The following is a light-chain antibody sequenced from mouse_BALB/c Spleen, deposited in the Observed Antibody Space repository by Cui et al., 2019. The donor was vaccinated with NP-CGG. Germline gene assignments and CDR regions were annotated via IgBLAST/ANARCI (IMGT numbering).Light chain of an antibody. CDR2: GTN. Sequence: QAVVNQESALTTSPGETVTLTCRSSTGAVTTSNYANWVQEKPDHLFTGLIGGTNNRAPGVPARFSGSLIADKAALTITGAQTEDEAIYFCALWYSNHWVFGGGTKLTVL. V-gene: IGLV1*01. J-gene: IGLJ1*01. CDR3: ALWYSNHWV. CDR1: TGAVTTSNY.